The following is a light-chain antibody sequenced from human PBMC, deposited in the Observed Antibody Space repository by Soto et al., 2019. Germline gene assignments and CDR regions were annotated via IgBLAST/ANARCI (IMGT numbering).Light chain of an antibody. V-gene: IGLV2-14*01. Sequence: QSVLTQPPSASGSPGQSVTISCTGASSDIGAYNYVSWYQHHPGKAPKLIIYEVSNRPSGVSNRFSGSKSGNAASLTISGLQAEDEADYYCSSYTSSSTFLLFGGGTKLTVL. CDR3: SSYTSSSTFLL. CDR2: EVS. CDR1: SSDIGAYNY. J-gene: IGLJ2*01.